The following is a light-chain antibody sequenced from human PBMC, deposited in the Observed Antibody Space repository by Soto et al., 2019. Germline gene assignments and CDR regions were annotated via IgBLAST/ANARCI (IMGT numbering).Light chain of an antibody. Sequence: EIVLTQSPATLSSSPGERATLSCRASQSIDTYLAWYQQKPGQAPRLLIYDASDRATGIPARFSGSGSGTAFTLTISGLEPEDFELHYCQQRYNWPLTFGGGTKVDIX. CDR1: QSIDTY. J-gene: IGKJ4*01. CDR2: DAS. V-gene: IGKV3-11*01. CDR3: QQRYNWPLT.